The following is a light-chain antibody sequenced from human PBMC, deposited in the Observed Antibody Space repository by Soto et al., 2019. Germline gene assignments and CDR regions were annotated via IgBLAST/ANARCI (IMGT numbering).Light chain of an antibody. CDR1: QSISSW. CDR3: QQYNRDPMYT. V-gene: IGKV1-5*01. J-gene: IGKJ2*01. Sequence: DIQMTQSPSTLSASVGDRVTITCRASQSISSWLAWYQQKPGKAPKLLIYDASSLDSGVPSRFSDSGSGTEFTLTISSLQPDDFATYYCQQYNRDPMYTFGQGTKRETK. CDR2: DAS.